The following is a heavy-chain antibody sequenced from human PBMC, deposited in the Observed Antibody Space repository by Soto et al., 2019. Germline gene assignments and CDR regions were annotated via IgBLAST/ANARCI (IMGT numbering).Heavy chain of an antibody. J-gene: IGHJ6*02. CDR1: GGTPSNSA. Sequence: QVHLLLQSGAEVKKPGSSVKVSCKASGGTPSNSAISWVRQAPGQGLEWVGGIISVFGLVKYAQNFQGRVTITADESTNTAYMELSSLRPEDTAVYYCAGGRIVVVGSRAYYGMDVWGQGTTVTVSS. V-gene: IGHV1-69*01. D-gene: IGHD3-22*01. CDR3: AGGRIVVVGSRAYYGMDV. CDR2: IISVFGLV.